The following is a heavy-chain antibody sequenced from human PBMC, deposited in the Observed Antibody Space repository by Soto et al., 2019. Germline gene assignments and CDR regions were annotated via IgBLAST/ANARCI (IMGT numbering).Heavy chain of an antibody. Sequence: GSLRLSCAASGFTFSSYGMHWVRQAPGKGLEWVAVIWYDGSNKYYADSVKGRFTISRDNSKNTLYLQMNSLRAEDTAIYYCAKGSAGSRPYYFDYWGQGTLVTVSS. CDR2: IWYDGSNK. V-gene: IGHV3-33*06. D-gene: IGHD2-15*01. CDR1: GFTFSSYG. J-gene: IGHJ4*02. CDR3: AKGSAGSRPYYFDY.